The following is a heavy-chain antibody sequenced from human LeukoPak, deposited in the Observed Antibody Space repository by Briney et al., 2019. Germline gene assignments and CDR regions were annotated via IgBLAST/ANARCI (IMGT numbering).Heavy chain of an antibody. V-gene: IGHV1-8*01. J-gene: IGHJ4*02. CDR2: MNPNSGNT. D-gene: IGHD1-26*01. Sequence: GASVKVSCKASGYTFTSYDINWVRQATGQGLEWMGWMNPNSGNTGYVQKFQGRVTMTRNTSISTAYMELSSLRSEDTAVYYCARAVTLRGIDYWGQGTLVTVSS. CDR3: ARAVTLRGIDY. CDR1: GYTFTSYD.